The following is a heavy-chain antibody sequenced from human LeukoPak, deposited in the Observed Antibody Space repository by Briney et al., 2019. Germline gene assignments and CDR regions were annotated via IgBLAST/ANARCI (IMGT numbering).Heavy chain of an antibody. D-gene: IGHD4-17*01. CDR1: GFTFSSYG. Sequence: GGSLRLSCAASGFTFSSYGMHWVRQAPGKGLEWVAFIRYDGSNKYYADSVKGRFTISRDNSKNTLYLQMNSLRAEDTAVYYCAKDQNFHGDDPNWFDPWGQGTLVTVSS. CDR2: IRYDGSNK. V-gene: IGHV3-30*02. CDR3: AKDQNFHGDDPNWFDP. J-gene: IGHJ5*02.